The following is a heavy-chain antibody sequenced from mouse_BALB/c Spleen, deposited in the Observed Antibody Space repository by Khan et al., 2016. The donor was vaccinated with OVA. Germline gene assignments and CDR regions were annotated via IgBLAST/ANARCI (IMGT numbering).Heavy chain of an antibody. J-gene: IGHJ1*01. CDR3: ARGLDWYFDV. CDR2: IRLKSNIYAT. Sequence: EVKLEESGGGLVQPGGSMKLSCVASGFTFSNYWMNWVRQSPEKGFEWVAEIRLKSNIYATHYAESVRGRFTISRDDSRSSLYQQMNNLGSEDTGIYYCARGLDWYFDVWGAGTTVTVSS. V-gene: IGHV6-6*02. CDR1: GFTFSNYW.